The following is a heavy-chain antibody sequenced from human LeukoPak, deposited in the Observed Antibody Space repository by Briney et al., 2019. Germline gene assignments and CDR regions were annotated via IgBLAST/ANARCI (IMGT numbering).Heavy chain of an antibody. J-gene: IGHJ5*02. CDR1: GFIFSYYW. V-gene: IGHV3-30*02. D-gene: IGHD2-2*01. Sequence: GGSLRLSCAASGFIFSYYWMSWVRQAPGKGLEWVAFIRYDGSNKYYAESVKGRFTISRDNSKNTLYLQMNSLRAEDTAVYYCAKVLPTYCSSTSCYGGFDPWGQGTLVTVSS. CDR3: AKVLPTYCSSTSCYGGFDP. CDR2: IRYDGSNK.